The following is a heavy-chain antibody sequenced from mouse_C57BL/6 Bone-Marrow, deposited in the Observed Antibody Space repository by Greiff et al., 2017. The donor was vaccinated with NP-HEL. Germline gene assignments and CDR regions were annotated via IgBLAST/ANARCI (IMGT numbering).Heavy chain of an antibody. V-gene: IGHV1-64*01. CDR2: IHPNSGST. D-gene: IGHD2-2*01. J-gene: IGHJ3*01. Sequence: QVHVKQPGAELVKPGASVKLSCKASGYTFTSYWMHWVKQRPGQGLEWIGMIHPNSGSTNYNEKFKSKATLTVDKSSSTAYMQLSSLTSEDSAVYYCALNGYLFAYWGQGTLVTVSA. CDR3: ALNGYLFAY. CDR1: GYTFTSYW.